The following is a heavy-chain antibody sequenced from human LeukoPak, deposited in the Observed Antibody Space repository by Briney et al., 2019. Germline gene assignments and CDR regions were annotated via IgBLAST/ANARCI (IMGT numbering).Heavy chain of an antibody. CDR1: GLTFSSYG. Sequence: GGSLRLSCAASGLTFSSYGMHWVRQAPGKGLERGAVISYDGSNKYYADSVKGRFTISRDNSKNTLYLQMNSLSAEDTAVYYCAKDRYGFDYWGQGTLVTVSS. CDR3: AKDRYGFDY. V-gene: IGHV3-30*18. J-gene: IGHJ4*02. CDR2: ISYDGSNK. D-gene: IGHD4-17*01.